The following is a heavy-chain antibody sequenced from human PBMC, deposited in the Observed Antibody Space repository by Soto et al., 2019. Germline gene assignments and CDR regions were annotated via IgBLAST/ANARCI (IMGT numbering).Heavy chain of an antibody. CDR2: IYYSGST. CDR1: CGSISSYC. J-gene: IGHJ4*02. CDR3: ARDRPGYCSGGSCSSGMDS. D-gene: IGHD2-15*01. Sequence: PWETLSLTCTVSCGSISSYCWSWIRQPPGKGLEWIGYIYYSGSTNYNPSLKSRVTISLDTSKNQFSLKLSSVTAADTAVYYCARDRPGYCSGGSCSSGMDSWGQGTLVTVSS. V-gene: IGHV4-59*01.